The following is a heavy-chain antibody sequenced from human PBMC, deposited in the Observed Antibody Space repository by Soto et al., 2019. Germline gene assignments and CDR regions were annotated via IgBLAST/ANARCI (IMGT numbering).Heavy chain of an antibody. D-gene: IGHD1-26*01. CDR2: ISYDGSNK. CDR1: GFTFSSYG. V-gene: IGHV3-30*18. CDR3: AKEGAAYLDY. Sequence: QVQLVESGGGVVQPGRSLRLSCAASGFTFSSYGMHWVRQAPGKGLEWVAVISYDGSNKYYADSVKGRFTISRDNSKNTLYLQMKSLRAEDTAVYYWAKEGAAYLDYWGQGTLVTVSS. J-gene: IGHJ4*02.